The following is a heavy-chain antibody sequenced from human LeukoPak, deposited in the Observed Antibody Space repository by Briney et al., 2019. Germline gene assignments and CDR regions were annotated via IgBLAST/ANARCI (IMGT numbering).Heavy chain of an antibody. J-gene: IGHJ4*02. CDR2: IYHSGST. CDR3: ARGGSIVVVPAKGYYFDY. CDR1: GGSISSGAFS. Sequence: SQTLSLTCGVSGGSISSGAFSWSWIRQPPGKGLEWIGYIYHSGSTYYKPSLKSRVTISIDRSNNYSSLNLRSVTAADTAVYYCARGGSIVVVPAKGYYFDYWGQGTLVTVSS. V-gene: IGHV4-30-2*01. D-gene: IGHD2-2*01.